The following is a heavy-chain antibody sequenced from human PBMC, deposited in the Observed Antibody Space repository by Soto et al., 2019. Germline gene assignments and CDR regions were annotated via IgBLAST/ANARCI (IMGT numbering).Heavy chain of an antibody. D-gene: IGHD2-21*02. CDR3: EKGGGGDHGY. J-gene: IGHJ4*02. CDR1: GFIFTTSD. V-gene: IGHV3-23*04. Sequence: EVQLVESEGGLVQPGGSLRLSCEASGFIFTTSDMSWVRQAPGKGLEWISSITITGDTTHYADSVKGRFTISRDNSRNTVYLQMNSLRVDDQAVYYCEKGGGGDHGYWGQGTLVAVSS. CDR2: ITITGDTT.